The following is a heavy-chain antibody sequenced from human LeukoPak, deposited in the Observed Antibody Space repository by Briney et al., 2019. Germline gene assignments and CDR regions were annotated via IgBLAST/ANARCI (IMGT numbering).Heavy chain of an antibody. J-gene: IGHJ4*02. Sequence: GGSLRLSCAASGFTFSSYAMSWVRQAPGKGLEWVSAISGSGGSTYYADSVKGRFTISRDNSKNTLYLQMNSLKTEDTAVYYCTRLGEVTVNYWGQGTLITVSS. CDR3: TRLGEVTVNY. D-gene: IGHD3-3*01. CDR2: ISGSGGST. CDR1: GFTFSSYA. V-gene: IGHV3-23*01.